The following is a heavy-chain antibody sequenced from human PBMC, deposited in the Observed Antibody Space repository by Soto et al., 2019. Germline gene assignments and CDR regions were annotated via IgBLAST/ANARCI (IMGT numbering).Heavy chain of an antibody. Sequence: PGGSLRLSCAASGFTFSSYGMHWVRQAPGKGLEWVAVISYDGSNKYYADSVKGRFTISRDNSKNTLYLQMNSLRPEDTAVYYCAKEDVWFAKDYWGQGTLVTVSS. CDR3: AKEDVWFAKDY. V-gene: IGHV3-30*18. CDR1: GFTFSSYG. J-gene: IGHJ4*02. D-gene: IGHD3-10*01. CDR2: ISYDGSNK.